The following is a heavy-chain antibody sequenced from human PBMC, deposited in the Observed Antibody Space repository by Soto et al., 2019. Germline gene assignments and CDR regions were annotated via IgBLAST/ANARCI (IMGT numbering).Heavy chain of an antibody. CDR1: GFTFSDNA. V-gene: IGHV3-23*01. Sequence: GESLKISCAASGFTFSDNAMSWVRQAPGKGLEWVSGISGTTGNTYYADSVKGRFTMSRDNSKNTFYLQMNSLRAEDTAVYYCAAHRLGHCDSGTCERYFRCWGQGTLVTVSS. D-gene: IGHD5-12*01. CDR2: ISGTTGNT. J-gene: IGHJ4*02. CDR3: AAHRLGHCDSGTCERYFRC.